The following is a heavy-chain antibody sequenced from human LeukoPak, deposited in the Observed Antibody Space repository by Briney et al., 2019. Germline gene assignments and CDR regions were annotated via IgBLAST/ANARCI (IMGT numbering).Heavy chain of an antibody. V-gene: IGHV4-59*01. CDR2: IYYSGST. CDR1: GFTFSNYG. CDR3: ARAAMAIGWYFDL. Sequence: GTLRPSCAASGFTFSNYGMSWVRQAPGKGLEWIGYIYYSGSTNYNPSLKSRVTISVDTSKNQFSLKLSSVTAADTAVYYCARAAMAIGWYFDLWGRGTLVTVSS. D-gene: IGHD5-18*01. J-gene: IGHJ2*01.